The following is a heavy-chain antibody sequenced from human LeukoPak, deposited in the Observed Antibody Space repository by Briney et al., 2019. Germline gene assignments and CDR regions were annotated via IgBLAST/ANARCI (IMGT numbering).Heavy chain of an antibody. D-gene: IGHD2-2*01. CDR3: AREGNYQRIAS. J-gene: IGHJ5*02. CDR1: GGSISRYH. CDR2: IYTSGST. Sequence: SDTLSLICTVSGGSISRYHWSWIGQPTGKGLEWIGRIYTSGSTNYNPSLKSRVTMSVDTPKNQFSLKLSSVTAADTAVYYCAREGNYQRIASWGQGTLVTVSS. V-gene: IGHV4-4*07.